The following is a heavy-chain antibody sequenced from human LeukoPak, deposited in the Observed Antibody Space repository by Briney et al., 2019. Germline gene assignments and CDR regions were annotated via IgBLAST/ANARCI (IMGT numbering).Heavy chain of an antibody. V-gene: IGHV4-4*07. CDR3: ARDGGRRSWYFDL. J-gene: IGHJ2*01. D-gene: IGHD1-26*01. CDR1: GGFLSSYF. Sequence: SETLSLTCTVSGGFLSSYFWTWIRQPAGKGLEWIGRIYTSGTTNYNPSLKSRVTMSVDTSQNQFSLKLSSVTAADTAVYYCARDGGRRSWYFDLWGRGNLASVSS. CDR2: IYTSGTT.